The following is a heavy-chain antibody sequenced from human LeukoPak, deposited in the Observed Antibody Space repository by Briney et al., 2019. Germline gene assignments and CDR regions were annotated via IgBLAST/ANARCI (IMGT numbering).Heavy chain of an antibody. Sequence: PGGSLRLSCAASGFTFDDYAMHWVRQAPGKGLEWVSGISWNSGSIGYADSVKGRFTISRDNAKNSLYLQMNSLRAEDTALYYCAKGGVLTGDLVPHPHHTYHDAFDIWGQGTMVTVSS. J-gene: IGHJ3*02. V-gene: IGHV3-9*01. CDR1: GFTFDDYA. CDR2: ISWNSGSI. D-gene: IGHD7-27*01. CDR3: AKGGVLTGDLVPHPHHTYHDAFDI.